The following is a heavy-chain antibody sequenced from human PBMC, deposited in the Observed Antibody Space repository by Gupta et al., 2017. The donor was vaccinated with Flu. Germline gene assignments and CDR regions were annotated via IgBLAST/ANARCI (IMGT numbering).Heavy chain of an antibody. CDR3: AREGLDSLGGFDI. D-gene: IGHD3-9*01. CDR2: IWYDGTNK. Sequence: QVQLVESGGGVVQPGKSLRLSCIASGFNFSTYGMHWVRQAPGKGLEWVAVIWYDGTNKDYADSVKGRFTISRDNSKNTLHLQMNSLRDEDTAVYYCAREGLDSLGGFDIWGQGAMVTVSS. V-gene: IGHV3-33*01. CDR1: GFNFSTYG. J-gene: IGHJ3*02.